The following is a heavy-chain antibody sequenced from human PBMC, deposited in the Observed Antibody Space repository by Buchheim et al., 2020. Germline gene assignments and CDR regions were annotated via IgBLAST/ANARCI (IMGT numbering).Heavy chain of an antibody. J-gene: IGHJ4*02. Sequence: QLQLQESGPGLVKPSETLSLTCSVSGGSISSSSYYWGWIHQPPGMGLEWIGSISYSGSTSYNPSLKSRVTISMDASKNQFSLKLSSVTAADTGVYYCARISGSYWYWGQGIL. CDR2: ISYSGST. D-gene: IGHD1-26*01. V-gene: IGHV4-39*07. CDR3: ARISGSYWY. CDR1: GGSISSSSYY.